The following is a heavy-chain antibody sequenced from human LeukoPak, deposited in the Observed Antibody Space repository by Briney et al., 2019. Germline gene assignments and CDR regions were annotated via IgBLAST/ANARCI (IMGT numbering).Heavy chain of an antibody. Sequence: ESGPTLVNPTQTLTLTCTFSGFSLSTSGMCVSWIRQPPGKALEWLARIDWDDDKYYSTSLKTRLTISKDTSKNQVVLTMTNMDPVDTATYYCARGGGGSFYNWFDPWGQGTLVTVSS. J-gene: IGHJ5*02. CDR1: GFSLSTSGMC. CDR3: ARGGGGSFYNWFDP. D-gene: IGHD2-15*01. V-gene: IGHV2-70*11. CDR2: IDWDDDK.